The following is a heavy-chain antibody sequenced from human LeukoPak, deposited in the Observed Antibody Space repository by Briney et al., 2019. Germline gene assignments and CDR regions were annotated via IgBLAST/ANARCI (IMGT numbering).Heavy chain of an antibody. Sequence: PGGSLRLSCAASGFTFSNYGMHWVRQAPGKGLEWVTLISYDGSNKYYADSVKGRFTISRDNSKNTLYLQMNSLRAEDTAVYYCAKDRGAAGIKNWFDPWGQGTLVTVSS. J-gene: IGHJ5*02. CDR2: ISYDGSNK. CDR1: GFTFSNYG. CDR3: AKDRGAAGIKNWFDP. D-gene: IGHD6-13*01. V-gene: IGHV3-30*18.